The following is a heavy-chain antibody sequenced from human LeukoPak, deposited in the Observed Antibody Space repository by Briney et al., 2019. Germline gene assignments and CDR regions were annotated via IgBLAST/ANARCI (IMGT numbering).Heavy chain of an antibody. CDR3: TRGQKDFDY. Sequence: PGGSLRLSCIVSGLTFCDSGMSWVRQAPGKGLEWVGFIGSKASGGTIEYAASVKGRFTISRDDSKSIAYLQMNSLKTEDTAIYYCTRGQKDFDYWGQGTLVTVSS. CDR2: IGSKASGGTI. V-gene: IGHV3-49*04. J-gene: IGHJ4*02. CDR1: GLTFCDSG.